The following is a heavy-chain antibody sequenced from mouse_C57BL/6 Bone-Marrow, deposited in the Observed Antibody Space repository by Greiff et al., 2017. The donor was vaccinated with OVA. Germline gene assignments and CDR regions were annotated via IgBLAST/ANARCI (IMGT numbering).Heavy chain of an antibody. V-gene: IGHV7-1*01. Sequence: EVKLMESGGGLVQSGRSLRLSCATSGFTFSDFYMEWVRQAPGKGLEWIAASRNKANDYTTEYSAYVKGRFIVSRDTSQSIRYLQMNALRAEDTAIYYCARDDYYWYFDVWGTGTTVTVSS. J-gene: IGHJ1*03. CDR1: GFTFSDFY. CDR3: ARDDYYWYFDV. CDR2: SRNKANDYTT.